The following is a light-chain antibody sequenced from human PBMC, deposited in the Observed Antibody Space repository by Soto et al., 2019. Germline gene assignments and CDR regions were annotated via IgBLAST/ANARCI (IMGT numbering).Light chain of an antibody. CDR3: QQYAASPLT. Sequence: EIVLTQSPGTLSLSPGERATLSCRASQSVGRNYLAWYQQKPGQVPRLLVYTATHRATGIPDTFSGSGSGTDFTLTINRLEPEDFAVYYCQQYAASPLTFGQGTKVDIK. V-gene: IGKV3-20*01. J-gene: IGKJ1*01. CDR1: QSVGRNY. CDR2: TAT.